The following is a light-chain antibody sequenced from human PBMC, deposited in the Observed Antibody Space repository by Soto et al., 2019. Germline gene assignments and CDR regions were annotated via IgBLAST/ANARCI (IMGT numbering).Light chain of an antibody. J-gene: IGKJ2*01. CDR3: QQYGSF. V-gene: IGKV3-20*01. CDR2: GAS. Sequence: DIVLTQSPGTLSLSPGERAALSCRASQSLSSSYLAWYQHKPGQAPRLLIYGASSRASGIPDKFSGSGSGTDFTLTISRLEPEDSAVYYCQQYGSFFGQGTKLAIK. CDR1: QSLSSSY.